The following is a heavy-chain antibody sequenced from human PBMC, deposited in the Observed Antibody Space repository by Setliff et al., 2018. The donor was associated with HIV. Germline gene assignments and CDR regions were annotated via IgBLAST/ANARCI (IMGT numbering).Heavy chain of an antibody. J-gene: IGHJ4*02. D-gene: IGHD3-10*01. CDR1: GGSISSAGYY. CDR3: ERSGPVWFGEPPYYFDS. CDR2: IYYSGKT. V-gene: IGHV4-31*09. Sequence: PSETLSLTCTVSGGSISSAGYYWSWIRQRPGKGLEWIGCIYYSGKTFYSPSLKSRVTISVHKSEDQFSLKLTSVTAADTAVYYCERSGPVWFGEPPYYFDSWGLGTLVTVSS.